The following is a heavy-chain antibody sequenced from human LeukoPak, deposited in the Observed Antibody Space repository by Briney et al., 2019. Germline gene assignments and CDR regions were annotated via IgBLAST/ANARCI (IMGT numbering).Heavy chain of an antibody. V-gene: IGHV3-30*18. CDR2: ISHGGSNK. Sequence: GRSLRLSCAASGSTFSRYGVHWVRQAPGKGLEWVALISHGGSNKYYADSVKGRFTISRDNSKNTLYLQMNSLRPEDTAVYYCAKDNRQSSMDVWGNGTTVTVSS. CDR1: GSTFSRYG. D-gene: IGHD5-24*01. CDR3: AKDNRQSSMDV. J-gene: IGHJ6*04.